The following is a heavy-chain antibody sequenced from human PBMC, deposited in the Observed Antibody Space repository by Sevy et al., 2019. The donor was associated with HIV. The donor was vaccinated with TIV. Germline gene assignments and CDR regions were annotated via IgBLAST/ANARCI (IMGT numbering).Heavy chain of an antibody. D-gene: IGHD6-13*01. CDR3: VKRRSPLVRVGPFDP. CDR2: ISSNGGST. Sequence: GGSLRLSCSASGFTFSSYAMHWVRQAPGKGLEYVSAISSNGGSTYYADSVKGRFTISRDNSKNTLYLQMSSLRAEDTAVYYCVKRRSPLVRVGPFDPWGQGTLVTVSS. J-gene: IGHJ5*02. CDR1: GFTFSSYA. V-gene: IGHV3-64D*06.